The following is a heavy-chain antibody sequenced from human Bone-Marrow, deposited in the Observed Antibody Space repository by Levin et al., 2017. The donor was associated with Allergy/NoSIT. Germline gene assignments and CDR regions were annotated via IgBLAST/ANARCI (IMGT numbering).Heavy chain of an antibody. CDR1: GITFSNAW. D-gene: IGHD6-13*01. J-gene: IGHJ4*02. Sequence: GESLKISCTASGITFSNAWMSWARQAPGKGLEWVGRIKSKTYGGTADYASPVKGRFTISRDDSENTLYLQMNSLKTEDTAVYYCTTYISSWYYFDSWGQGTLVTVSS. CDR2: IKSKTYGGTA. V-gene: IGHV3-15*01. CDR3: TTYISSWYYFDS.